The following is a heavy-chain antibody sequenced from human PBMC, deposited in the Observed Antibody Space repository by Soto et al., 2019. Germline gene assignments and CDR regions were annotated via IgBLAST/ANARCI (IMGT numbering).Heavy chain of an antibody. CDR3: ARRSSGWYFDY. CDR2: ISGSGGST. V-gene: IGHV3-23*01. Sequence: EVQLLESGGGLVQPGGSLRLSCSASGFTFSSYAMSWVRQAPGKGLECVSAISGSGGSTYYADSVKGRFTISRDNSKNTLYLQMNSLRAEDTAVYYCARRSSGWYFDYWGQGTLVTGSS. CDR1: GFTFSSYA. D-gene: IGHD6-19*01. J-gene: IGHJ4*02.